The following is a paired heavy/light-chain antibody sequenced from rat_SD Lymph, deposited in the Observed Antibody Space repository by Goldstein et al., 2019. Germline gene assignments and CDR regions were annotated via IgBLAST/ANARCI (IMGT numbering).Light chain of an antibody. V-gene: IGKV8S4*01. CDR3: QQYYNFPYT. CDR1: QSLLYNENKKNY. CDR2: WAS. Sequence: DIVMTQTPSSQAVSAGEKVTMSCKSSQSLLYNENKKNYLAWYQQKPGQSPKLLIYWASTRESGVPDRFIGSGSGTDFTLTISSVQAEDLAVYYCQQYYNFPYTFGAGTKLELK. J-gene: IGKJ2-3*01.
Heavy chain of an antibody. J-gene: IGHJ1*01. V-gene: IGHV5-34*01. D-gene: IGHD1-11*01. Sequence: EVQLVESGGGLVQPGRSLKLSCLASGFTFSNYGMNWIRQAPGKGLEWVASISSSSSYIYYADTVKGRFTISRDNAKNTLYLQMTSLRSEDTALYYCARRPTEGSHGWYFDFWGPGTMVTVSS. CDR2: ISSSSSYI. CDR3: ARRPTEGSHGWYFDF. CDR1: GFTFSNYG.